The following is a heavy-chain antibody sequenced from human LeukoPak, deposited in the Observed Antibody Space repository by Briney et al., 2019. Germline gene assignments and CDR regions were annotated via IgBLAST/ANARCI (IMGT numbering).Heavy chain of an antibody. D-gene: IGHD3-10*01. CDR2: ISSSSGYI. Sequence: GGSLRLSCAASGFTFSSYSMNWVRQAPGKGLEWVSSISSSSGYIYYADSVKGRFTISRDNAKNSLYLQMNSLRAEDTAVYYCARAYKYWFDPWGQGTLVTVSS. V-gene: IGHV3-21*01. CDR1: GFTFSSYS. CDR3: ARAYKYWFDP. J-gene: IGHJ5*02.